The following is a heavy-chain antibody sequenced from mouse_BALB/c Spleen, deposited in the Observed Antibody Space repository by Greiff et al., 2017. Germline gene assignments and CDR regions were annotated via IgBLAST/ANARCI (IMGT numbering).Heavy chain of an antibody. D-gene: IGHD4-1*01. Sequence: EVQVVESGGDLVKPGGSLKLSCAASGFTFSSYGMSWVRQTPDKRLEWVATISSGGSYTYYPDSMKGRFTISRDNAKNTLYLQMSSLKSEDTAMYYCARHGNWGAMDYWGQGTSVTVSS. CDR1: GFTFSSYG. J-gene: IGHJ4*01. CDR2: ISSGGSYT. CDR3: ARHGNWGAMDY. V-gene: IGHV5-6*01.